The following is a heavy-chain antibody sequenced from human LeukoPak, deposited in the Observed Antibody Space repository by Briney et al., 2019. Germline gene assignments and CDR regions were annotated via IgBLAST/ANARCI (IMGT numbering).Heavy chain of an antibody. CDR2: MYHSGTT. CDR1: GDSITSYY. V-gene: IGHV4-59*01. CDR3: ARGLGWGATIFDY. D-gene: IGHD1-26*01. J-gene: IGHJ4*02. Sequence: SETLSLTCTVSGDSITSYYWTWIRQPPGKGLEWIGYMYHSGTTSNNPSLKSRVTISVDTSKNQFSLKVRSVTVADTAVYYCARGLGWGATIFDYWGQGALVTVSS.